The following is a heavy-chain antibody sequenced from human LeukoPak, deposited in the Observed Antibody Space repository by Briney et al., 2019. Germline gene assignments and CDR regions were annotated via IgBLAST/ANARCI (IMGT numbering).Heavy chain of an antibody. CDR2: IYSVGDT. D-gene: IGHD5-24*01. V-gene: IGHV3-53*01. J-gene: IGHJ4*02. CDR3: ARAPRGRDGYNPYYFDY. CDR1: GFTVSSNC. Sequence: GGSLRLSCTASGFTVSSNCMSWVRQAPGKGLEWVSLIYSVGDTYYADSVKGRFTISRDNSKNTLYLQMNSLRAEDTAVYYCARAPRGRDGYNPYYFDYWGQGTLVTFSS.